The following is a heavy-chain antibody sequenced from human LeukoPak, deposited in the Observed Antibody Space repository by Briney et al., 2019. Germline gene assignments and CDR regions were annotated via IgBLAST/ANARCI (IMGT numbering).Heavy chain of an antibody. CDR1: GGSISSYY. CDR2: IYTSGST. V-gene: IGHV4-4*07. CDR3: ARDRRRDPRDAFDI. Sequence: SETLSLTCTVSGGSISSYYWSWIRQPAGKGLEWIGRIYTSGSTNYSPSLKSRVTMSVDTSKNQFSLKLSSVTAADTAVYYCARDRRRDPRDAFDIWGQGTMVTVSS. J-gene: IGHJ3*02.